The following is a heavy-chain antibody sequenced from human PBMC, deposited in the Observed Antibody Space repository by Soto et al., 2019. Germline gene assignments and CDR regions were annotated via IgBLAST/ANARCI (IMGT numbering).Heavy chain of an antibody. D-gene: IGHD2-15*01. CDR3: AKDRDKYCGGGGCLVPLDY. J-gene: IGHJ4*02. CDR2: ISYDGSSK. V-gene: IGHV3-30*18. CDR1: GFTFSSYG. Sequence: QVQLVESGGGVVEPGRSLRLSCTASGFTFSSYGMHWVRQAPGKGLEWVAVISYDGSSKYYADSVKGRFTISRDNSKNTLYLQMNSLRGEDTAVYYCAKDRDKYCGGGGCLVPLDYSGQGTLVTVSS.